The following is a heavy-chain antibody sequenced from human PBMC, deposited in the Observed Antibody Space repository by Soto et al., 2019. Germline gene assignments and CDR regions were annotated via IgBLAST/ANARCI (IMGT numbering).Heavy chain of an antibody. J-gene: IGHJ4*02. D-gene: IGHD5-12*01. CDR2: INHSGST. Sequence: SETLSLTCAVYGGSFSGYYWSWIRQPPGKGLEWIGEINHSGSTNYNPSLKSRVTISVDTSKNQFSLKLSSVTAADTAVYYCASVEEMATIKRVYWGQGTLVTVSS. CDR1: GGSFSGYY. V-gene: IGHV4-34*01. CDR3: ASVEEMATIKRVY.